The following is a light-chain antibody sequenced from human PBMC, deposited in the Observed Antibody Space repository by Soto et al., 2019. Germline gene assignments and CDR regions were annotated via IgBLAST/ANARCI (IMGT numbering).Light chain of an antibody. CDR2: GVS. Sequence: EIVLTQSPGTLSLSPGERATLSCRASQSVGSTYLAWYQQKPGQDPKLLIYGVSSTATGIPDRFSGSGSGTDFTLSISRLEPEDFAVYYCQQYGTSPLTFGPGTKVDI. CDR1: QSVGSTY. CDR3: QQYGTSPLT. V-gene: IGKV3-20*01. J-gene: IGKJ3*01.